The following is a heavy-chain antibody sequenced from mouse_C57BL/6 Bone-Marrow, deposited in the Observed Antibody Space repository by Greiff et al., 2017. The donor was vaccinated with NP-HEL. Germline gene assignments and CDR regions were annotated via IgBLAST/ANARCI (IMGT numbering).Heavy chain of an antibody. D-gene: IGHD1-1*01. V-gene: IGHV6-6*01. Sequence: EVMLVESGGGLVQPGGSMKLSCAASGFTFSDAWMDWVRQSPEKGLEWVAEIRNKANNHATYYAESVKGRFTISRDDSKSSVYLQMNSLRAEDTGIYYCTRNYGSREYFDYWGQGTTLTVSS. CDR3: TRNYGSREYFDY. CDR2: IRNKANNHAT. CDR1: GFTFSDAW. J-gene: IGHJ2*01.